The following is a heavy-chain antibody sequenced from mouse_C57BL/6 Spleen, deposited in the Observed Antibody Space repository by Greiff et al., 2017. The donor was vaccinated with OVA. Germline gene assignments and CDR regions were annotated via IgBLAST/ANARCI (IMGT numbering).Heavy chain of an antibody. Sequence: EVNVVESGGGLVKPGGSLKLSCAASGFTFSSYAMSWVRQTPEKRLEWVATISDGGSYTYYPDNVKGRFTISRDNAKNNLYLQMSHLKSEDTAMYYCARDLGTRYFDYWGQGTTLTVSS. CDR2: ISDGGSYT. J-gene: IGHJ2*01. CDR1: GFTFSSYA. CDR3: ARDLGTRYFDY. V-gene: IGHV5-4*01. D-gene: IGHD1-1*02.